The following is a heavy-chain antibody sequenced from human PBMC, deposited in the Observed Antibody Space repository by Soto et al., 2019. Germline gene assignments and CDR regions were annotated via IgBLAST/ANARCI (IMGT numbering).Heavy chain of an antibody. D-gene: IGHD2-2*02. CDR3: AKGPAAIGYSYYYGMDV. Sequence: GGSLRLSCAASGFTFSSYGMHWVRQAPGKGLEWVAVISYDGSNKYYADSVKGRFTISRDNSKNTLYLQMNSLRAEDTAVYYCAKGPAAIGYSYYYGMDVWGRGTTVTVSS. CDR1: GFTFSSYG. J-gene: IGHJ6*02. CDR2: ISYDGSNK. V-gene: IGHV3-30*18.